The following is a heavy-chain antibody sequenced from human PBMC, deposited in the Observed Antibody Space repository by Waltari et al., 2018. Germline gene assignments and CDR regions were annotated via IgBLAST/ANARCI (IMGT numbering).Heavy chain of an antibody. CDR1: GFTFSPYW. CDR2: INGDGSNT. V-gene: IGHV3-74*01. Sequence: EVQLVESGGALVQPGGSLRLSCAASGFTFSPYWMHWFRQVPGKGLVWVSRINGDGSNTNYADSVKGRFTISRDNAKNTLYLQMNSLRAEDTAVYYCARSGYSYSYVSYWGQGTLVTVSS. D-gene: IGHD5-18*01. CDR3: ARSGYSYSYVSY. J-gene: IGHJ4*02.